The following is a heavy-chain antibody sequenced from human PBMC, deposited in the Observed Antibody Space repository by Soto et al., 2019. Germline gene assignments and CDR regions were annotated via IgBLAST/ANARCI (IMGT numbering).Heavy chain of an antibody. Sequence: GESLKISCKGSGYSFTSYWIGWVRQMPGKGLEWMGIIYPGDSDTRYSPSFQGQVTISADKSISTAYLQWSSLKASDTSMYYWARSRPNNPPDDTYYEFWSGYFVPSLDPWGKETLATVYS. V-gene: IGHV5-51*01. CDR3: ARSRPNNPPDDTYYEFWSGYFVPSLDP. CDR1: GYSFTSYW. CDR2: IYPGDSDT. D-gene: IGHD3-3*01. J-gene: IGHJ5*02.